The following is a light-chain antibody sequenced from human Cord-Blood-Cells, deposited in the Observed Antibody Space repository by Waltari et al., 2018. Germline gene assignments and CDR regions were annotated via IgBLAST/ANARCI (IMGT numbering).Light chain of an antibody. V-gene: IGKV1-33*01. CDR3: QQYDNLIT. Sequence: DIQMTQSPSSLSASVGERLTITCQASQDISNYLNWYHQKPGKAPKLLIYDASNLETGVPSRFSGSGSGTDFTFTISSLQPEDIATYYCQQYDNLITFGQGTRLEIK. CDR1: QDISNY. CDR2: DAS. J-gene: IGKJ5*01.